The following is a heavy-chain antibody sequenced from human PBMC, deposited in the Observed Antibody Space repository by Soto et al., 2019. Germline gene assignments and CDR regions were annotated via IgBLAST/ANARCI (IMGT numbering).Heavy chain of an antibody. Sequence: EVQLLESGGGLVQPEGSLRLSCEASGFTFSSYAMSWVRQAPGKGLEWVSGISGGGSTTYHADSVKGRFTISRDNSKNALYLQLNSLRAEDTAVYYCARDQAAGGTISRYFQDWGQGTLVTVSS. CDR3: ARDQAAGGTISRYFQD. J-gene: IGHJ1*01. CDR2: ISGGGSTT. CDR1: GFTFSSYA. V-gene: IGHV3-23*01. D-gene: IGHD6-13*01.